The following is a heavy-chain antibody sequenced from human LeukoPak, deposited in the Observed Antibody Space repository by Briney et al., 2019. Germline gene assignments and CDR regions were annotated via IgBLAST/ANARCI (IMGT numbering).Heavy chain of an antibody. V-gene: IGHV5-51*01. Sequence: GESLKISCKGSGYSFPTYWIGWVRQMPGKGLEWMGIIYPGDSDTRYSPSFQGQVTISADKSTSTAYLQWSSLKASDTAMYYCARSLTVAREYNYGYGYWGQGTLVTVSS. J-gene: IGHJ4*02. CDR1: GYSFPTYW. CDR3: ARSLTVAREYNYGYGY. CDR2: IYPGDSDT. D-gene: IGHD5-18*01.